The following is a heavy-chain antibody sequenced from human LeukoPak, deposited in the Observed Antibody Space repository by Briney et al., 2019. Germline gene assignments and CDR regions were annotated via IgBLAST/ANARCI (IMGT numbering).Heavy chain of an antibody. D-gene: IGHD3-9*01. J-gene: IGHJ3*02. CDR1: GYSFSSHD. Sequence: ASVKVSCKASGYSFSSHDINWVRQATGQGLEWMGWMNPKSGNTDHAQKFQGRVTMSRNTSISTAYMELSRLRSDDTAVYYCATDILTGYYNGAFDIWGQGTMVTVSS. CDR3: ATDILTGYYNGAFDI. CDR2: MNPKSGNT. V-gene: IGHV1-8*01.